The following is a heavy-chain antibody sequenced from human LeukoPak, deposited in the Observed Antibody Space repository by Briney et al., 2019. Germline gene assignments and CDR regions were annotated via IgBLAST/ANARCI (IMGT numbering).Heavy chain of an antibody. CDR2: IYYSGST. V-gene: IGHV4-59*01. CDR1: GGSISSYY. J-gene: IGHJ4*02. Sequence: SETLSLTCTVSGGSISSYYWSWIRQPPGKGLEWIGYIYYSGSTNYNPSLKSRVTISVDTSKNQFSLKLSSVTAADTAVYYCARSLGYYDSSGYAYWGQGTLVTVSS. CDR3: ARSLGYYDSSGYAY. D-gene: IGHD3-22*01.